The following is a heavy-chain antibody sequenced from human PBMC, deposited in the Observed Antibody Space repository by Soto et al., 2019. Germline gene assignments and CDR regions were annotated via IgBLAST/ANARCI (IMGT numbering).Heavy chain of an antibody. CDR2: ISAYNGNT. Sequence: ASVKVSCKASGGTFSSYAISWVRQAPGQGLEWMGWISAYNGNTNYAQKLQGRVTMTTDTSTSTAYMELRSLRSDDTAVYYCARDVDTAMLASFDYWGQGTLVTVSS. D-gene: IGHD5-18*01. J-gene: IGHJ4*02. V-gene: IGHV1-18*01. CDR3: ARDVDTAMLASFDY. CDR1: GGTFSSYA.